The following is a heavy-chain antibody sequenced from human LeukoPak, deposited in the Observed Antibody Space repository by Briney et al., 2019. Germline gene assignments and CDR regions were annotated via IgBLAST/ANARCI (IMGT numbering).Heavy chain of an antibody. Sequence: GRSLRLSCAASGVTFSRFWMFCVSHAPGKGPVWVSRINSDATTTNYADSVKGRFTISRDNTKSTLYLEMNRLRAEDTAVYYCGTLGVMWEIDYWGQGTLVTVSS. CDR1: GVTFSRFW. D-gene: IGHD1-26*01. V-gene: IGHV3-74*01. J-gene: IGHJ4*02. CDR3: GTLGVMWEIDY. CDR2: INSDATTT.